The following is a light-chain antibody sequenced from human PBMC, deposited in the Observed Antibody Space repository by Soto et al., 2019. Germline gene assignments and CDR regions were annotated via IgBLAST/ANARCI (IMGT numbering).Light chain of an antibody. CDR3: QQREHWPPIT. CDR1: QSVSSY. V-gene: IGKV3-11*01. J-gene: IGKJ5*01. Sequence: NVLTHSPAALCLWTWERATCSWRASQSVSSYLAWYQQKPGQAPRLLIYDTSNRATGIPARFSGSGSGTDFTPTISSLEPEDFAVYYCQQREHWPPITFGQGTRLEIK. CDR2: DTS.